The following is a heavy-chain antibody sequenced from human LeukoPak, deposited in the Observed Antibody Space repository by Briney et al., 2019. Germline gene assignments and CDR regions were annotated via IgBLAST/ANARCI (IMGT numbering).Heavy chain of an antibody. CDR3: AGGLPYGSRSDYFDY. CDR2: VKKDASEK. Sequence: PGGSLRLSCAASGFTFSNNWMTWVRQAPGKGLEWVASVKKDASEKYYVDSVKGRFTISRDNAKNSLYLQMNSLRVEDTAVYYCAGGLPYGSRSDYFDYWGQGTLVTVSS. D-gene: IGHD3-10*01. CDR1: GFTFSNNW. V-gene: IGHV3-7*01. J-gene: IGHJ4*02.